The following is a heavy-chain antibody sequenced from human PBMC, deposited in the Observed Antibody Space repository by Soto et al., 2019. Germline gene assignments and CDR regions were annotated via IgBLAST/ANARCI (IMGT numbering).Heavy chain of an antibody. V-gene: IGHV4-30-2*02. D-gene: IGHD2-15*01. CDR3: ATGSASSTSDAFDI. Sequence: TLSLTCAVSGGSISSGGYSWCWIRQTPGKGLEWIGYTYQSGSTYYNPSLRSRVTMSVDRSKNQFSLKLSSVTAADTAVYYCATGSASSTSDAFDIWDRGTVVTVSS. J-gene: IGHJ3*02. CDR1: GGSISSGGYS. CDR2: TYQSGST.